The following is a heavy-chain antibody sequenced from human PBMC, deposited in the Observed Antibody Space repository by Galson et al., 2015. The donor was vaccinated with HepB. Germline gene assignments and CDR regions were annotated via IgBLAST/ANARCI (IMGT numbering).Heavy chain of an antibody. V-gene: IGHV3-15*01. J-gene: IGHJ3*02. CDR2: IKTTTDGGAT. CDR3: ATDGWSYAFDS. CDR1: GFTFSNAW. D-gene: IGHD3-10*01. Sequence: SLRLSCAASGFTFSNAWMTWVCQAPGKGLEWVGRIKTTTDGGATDYAAVVKGRFTISRDDSKNTLYLHMASLEIADTGTYYCATDGWSYAFDSWGQGTVVSVSS.